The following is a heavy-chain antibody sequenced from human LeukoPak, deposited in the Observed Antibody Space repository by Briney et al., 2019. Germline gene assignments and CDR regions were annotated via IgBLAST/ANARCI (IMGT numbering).Heavy chain of an antibody. CDR2: IYYSGST. J-gene: IGHJ6*03. Sequence: SETLSLTCTVSGDSISSSSYYWGWIRQPPGKGLEWIGSIYYSGSTYYNPSLKSRVTISVDTSKNQFSLKLSSVTAADTAVYYCARRVYGDYVDYYYYYMDVWGKGTTVTVSS. CDR3: ARRVYGDYVDYYYYYMDV. V-gene: IGHV4-39*01. CDR1: GDSISSSSYY. D-gene: IGHD4-17*01.